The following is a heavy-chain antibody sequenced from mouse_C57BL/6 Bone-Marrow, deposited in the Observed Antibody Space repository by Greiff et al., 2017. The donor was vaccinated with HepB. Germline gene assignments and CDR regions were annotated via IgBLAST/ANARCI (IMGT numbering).Heavy chain of an antibody. CDR1: GYTFTDYY. CDR2: INPYNGGT. D-gene: IGHD2-4*01. Sequence: EVQLQQSGPVLVKPGASVKMSCKASGYTFTDYYMNWVKQSHGKSLEWIGVINPYNGGTSYNQKFKGKATLTVDKSSSTAYMELNSLTSEDSAVYYCARLPYYDWGFAYWGQGTLVTVSA. V-gene: IGHV1-19*01. CDR3: ARLPYYDWGFAY. J-gene: IGHJ3*01.